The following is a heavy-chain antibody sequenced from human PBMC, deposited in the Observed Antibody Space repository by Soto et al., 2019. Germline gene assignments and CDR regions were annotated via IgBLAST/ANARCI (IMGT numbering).Heavy chain of an antibody. CDR3: ARGVAAGILSVDY. J-gene: IGHJ4*02. CDR2: IIPILGIA. CDR1: GGTFSSYT. D-gene: IGHD6-13*01. Sequence: GASVKVSCKASGGTFSSYTISWVRQAPGQGLEWMGRIIPILGIANYAQKFQGRVTITADKSTSTAYMELSSLRSEDTAVYYCARGVAAGILSVDYWGQGTLVTVAS. V-gene: IGHV1-69*02.